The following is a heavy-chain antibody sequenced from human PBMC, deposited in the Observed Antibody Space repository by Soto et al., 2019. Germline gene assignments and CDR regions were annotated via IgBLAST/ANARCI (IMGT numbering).Heavy chain of an antibody. CDR1: GYTFTSYD. V-gene: IGHV1-8*01. D-gene: IGHD6-13*01. CDR3: ARARSAADNLEIDY. CDR2: MNPNSGNT. J-gene: IGHJ4*02. Sequence: QVQLVQSEAEVKKPGASVTVSCKASGYTFTSYDINWVRQATGQGLEWMGWMNPNSGNTGYAQKLQGRVTMTRNTSISTAYMELSSLRSEDTAVYYCARARSAADNLEIDYWCQGTLVTVSS.